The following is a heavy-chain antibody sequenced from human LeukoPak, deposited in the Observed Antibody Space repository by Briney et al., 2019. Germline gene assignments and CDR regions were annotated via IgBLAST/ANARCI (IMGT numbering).Heavy chain of an antibody. J-gene: IGHJ4*02. CDR3: AKLGMMDTANSY. CDR1: GXTFSSYG. Sequence: GRSLRLSCAASGXTFSSYGMHWVRQAPGKGLEWVAVISYDGSNKYYADSVKGRFTISRDNSKNTLYLQMNSLRAEDTAVYYCAKLGMMDTANSYWGQGTLVTVSS. V-gene: IGHV3-30*18. CDR2: ISYDGSNK. D-gene: IGHD5-18*01.